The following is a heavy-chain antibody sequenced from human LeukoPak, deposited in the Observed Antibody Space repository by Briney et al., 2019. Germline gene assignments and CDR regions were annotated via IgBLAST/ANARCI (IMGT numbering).Heavy chain of an antibody. D-gene: IGHD6-19*01. J-gene: IGHJ4*02. V-gene: IGHV4-61*01. CDR1: GGSVSSGSYY. Sequence: PSETLSLTCTVSGGSVSSGSYYWSWIRQPPGKGLDWIGYIYYSGSTNYNPSLKSRVTISVDTSKNQFSLKLSSVTAADTAVYYCARVGETIAVALEYYFDYWGQGTLVTVSS. CDR3: ARVGETIAVALEYYFDY. CDR2: IYYSGST.